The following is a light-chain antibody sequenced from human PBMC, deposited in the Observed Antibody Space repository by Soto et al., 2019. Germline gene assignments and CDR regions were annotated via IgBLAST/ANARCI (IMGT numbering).Light chain of an antibody. V-gene: IGKV3-15*01. Sequence: EIVMAQSPATLSVPPGERATLSCRASQSVSSNLAWYQHKPGQSPRLLIYGASARATGIPDRFSGGGSGAEYTLTISSLQSEDFAVYYCQQYDKWPRTFGQGTKGDIK. J-gene: IGKJ1*01. CDR2: GAS. CDR3: QQYDKWPRT. CDR1: QSVSSN.